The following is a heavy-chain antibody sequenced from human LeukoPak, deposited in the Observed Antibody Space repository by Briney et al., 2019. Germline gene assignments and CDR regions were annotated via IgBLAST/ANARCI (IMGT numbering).Heavy chain of an antibody. Sequence: SETLSLTCTVSGGSISSSSYYWGWIRQPPGKGLEWIGYIYYSGSTNYNPSLKSRVTISVDTSKNQFSLKLSSVTAADTAVYYCARESTNSVYYSSGSAFDIWGQGTMVTVSS. CDR3: ARESTNSVYYSSGSAFDI. CDR1: GGSISSSSYY. CDR2: IYYSGST. V-gene: IGHV4-61*01. J-gene: IGHJ3*02. D-gene: IGHD3-22*01.